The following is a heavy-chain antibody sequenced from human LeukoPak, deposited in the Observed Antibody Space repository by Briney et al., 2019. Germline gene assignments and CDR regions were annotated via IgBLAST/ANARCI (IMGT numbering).Heavy chain of an antibody. CDR2: INYSGST. J-gene: IGHJ4*02. CDR1: GASIRSYY. D-gene: IGHD3-22*01. V-gene: IGHV4-59*01. Sequence: SETLSLTCTVSGASIRSYYWNWLRQPPGKGLEWIGYINYSGSTNSNPSLKSRATISMDTSKHHFSLKLSSATAADTAVYYCARDTRSYDSSGYYFFDFWGQGTLVTVSS. CDR3: ARDTRSYDSSGYYFFDF.